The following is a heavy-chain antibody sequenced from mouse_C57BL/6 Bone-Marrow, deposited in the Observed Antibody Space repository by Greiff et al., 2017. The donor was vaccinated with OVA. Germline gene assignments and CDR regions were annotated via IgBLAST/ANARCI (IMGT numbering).Heavy chain of an antibody. Sequence: EVKVEESGGGLVQPGGSMKLSCVASGFTFSNYWMNWVRQSPEKGLEWVAQIRLKSDNYATHYAESVKGRFTISRDDSKSSVYLRMNTLRAEDTGIYCCTGGGPYYWGQGTTLTVSA. CDR3: TGGGPYY. CDR2: IRLKSDNYAT. V-gene: IGHV6-3*01. J-gene: IGHJ2*01. CDR1: GFTFSNYW.